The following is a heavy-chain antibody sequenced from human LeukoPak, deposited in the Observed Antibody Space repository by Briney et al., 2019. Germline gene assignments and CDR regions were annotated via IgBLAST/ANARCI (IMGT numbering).Heavy chain of an antibody. CDR2: IYYGGNT. V-gene: IGHV4-39*01. CDR1: GVSISSSNSY. D-gene: IGHD3/OR15-3a*01. J-gene: IGHJ4*02. Sequence: SETLSLTCTVSGVSISSSNSYWGWIRQPPGKGLEWIGSIYYGGNTYYNASLKSQVSISIDTSKNQFSLKLTSVTAADTAVYYCARQTGSGLFILPGGQGTLVTVSS. CDR3: ARQTGSGLFILP.